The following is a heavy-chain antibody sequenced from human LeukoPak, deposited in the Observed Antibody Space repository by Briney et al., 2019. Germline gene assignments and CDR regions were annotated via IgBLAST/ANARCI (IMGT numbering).Heavy chain of an antibody. CDR3: ARGVGTTHFDY. Sequence: SETLSLTCSVSGGSISDYYWTWIRQAPGKGLEWIGYSNYIGITNYNPSLESRVTISVDTSKNQFSLKVTSVTAADTAVYYCARGVGTTHFDYWGQGTLVTVSS. V-gene: IGHV4-59*01. J-gene: IGHJ4*02. CDR1: GGSISDYY. D-gene: IGHD1-26*01. CDR2: SNYIGIT.